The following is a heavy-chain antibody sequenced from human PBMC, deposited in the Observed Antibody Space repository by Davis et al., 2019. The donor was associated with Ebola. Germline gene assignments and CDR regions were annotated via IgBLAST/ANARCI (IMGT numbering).Heavy chain of an antibody. Sequence: GESLKISCAASGFILSGSSLHWVRQASGKGLEWVGRIRNKDNGDVTSYGASVEGRFTISRDDSKNTAYLQMNSLKTEDTAVYYCTRGAPYFMDVWGQGTTVIVSS. CDR2: IRNKDNGDVT. CDR1: GFILSGSS. CDR3: TRGAPYFMDV. V-gene: IGHV3-73*01. J-gene: IGHJ6*02. D-gene: IGHD2/OR15-2a*01.